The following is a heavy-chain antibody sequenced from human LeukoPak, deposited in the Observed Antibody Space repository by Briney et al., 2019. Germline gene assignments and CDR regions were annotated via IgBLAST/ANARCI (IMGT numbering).Heavy chain of an antibody. D-gene: IGHD4-23*01. V-gene: IGHV4-31*03. Sequence: PSETLSLTCTVSGASISTGYYYWTWIRQHPGKGLEWIGCLHPTGSTYYNPSLKSRFSISVGTSKNQFSLRLSSVTVADTAVYYCVRDRGDYSGDPGYFEYWGQGILVIVSS. J-gene: IGHJ4*02. CDR1: GASISTGYYY. CDR3: VRDRGDYSGDPGYFEY. CDR2: LHPTGST.